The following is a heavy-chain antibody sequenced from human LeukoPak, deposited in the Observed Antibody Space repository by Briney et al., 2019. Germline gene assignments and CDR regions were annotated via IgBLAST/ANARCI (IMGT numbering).Heavy chain of an antibody. CDR1: GYTFTSYG. V-gene: IGHV1-18*01. CDR2: ISAYNGNT. CDR3: ARAGNLITIFGVVAYYMDV. Sequence: ASVNVSCKASGYTFTSYGISWVRQAPGQGLEWMGWISAYNGNTNYAQKLQGRVTMTTDTSTSTAYMELRSLRSDDTAVYYCARAGNLITIFGVVAYYMDVWGKGTTVTVSS. D-gene: IGHD3-3*01. J-gene: IGHJ6*03.